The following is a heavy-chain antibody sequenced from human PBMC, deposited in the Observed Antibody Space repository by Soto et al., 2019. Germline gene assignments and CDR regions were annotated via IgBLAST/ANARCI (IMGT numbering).Heavy chain of an antibody. Sequence: EVQLVESGGDLVHPGGSVRLSCAASGFTFRTHWMSWVRQAPGKGLEWVANIKGDASENYYADSVRGRFTISRDNAKSSLYLQMNSLRVEDTAVYYCAKDVRWGQGTLVTVSS. J-gene: IGHJ4*02. CDR1: GFTFRTHW. CDR2: IKGDASEN. V-gene: IGHV3-7*05. CDR3: AKDVR.